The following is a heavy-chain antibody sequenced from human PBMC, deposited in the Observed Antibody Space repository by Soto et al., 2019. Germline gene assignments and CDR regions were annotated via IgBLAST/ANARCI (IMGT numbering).Heavy chain of an antibody. V-gene: IGHV3-23*01. Sequence: EVQLLESGGGLVQPGGSLRLSCAASGFPFSTSAMNWVRQAPGKGLEWVSIISATSDAAYYAESVKGRFTSSRDNSKNTLYQQMNSLRPEDTAMYYCGKYSGSYPVYNGMNVWGQGTTVTVSS. CDR1: GFPFSTSA. D-gene: IGHD1-26*01. CDR2: ISATSDAA. CDR3: GKYSGSYPVYNGMNV. J-gene: IGHJ6*02.